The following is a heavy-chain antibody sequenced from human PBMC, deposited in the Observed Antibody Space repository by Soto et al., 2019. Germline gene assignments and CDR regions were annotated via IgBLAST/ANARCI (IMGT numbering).Heavy chain of an antibody. CDR3: ATEGGIVDANWFGP. CDR2: IYYSGST. J-gene: IGHJ5*02. CDR1: GDSISRSRYY. D-gene: IGHD2-8*01. Sequence: QLRLQESGPGLVKPSETLSLTCTVSGDSISRSRYYWGWIRQSPGKGLEWIGSIYYSGSTYYNLSLKSRITMSIDTSKSPFSLNLSSVTAADTAVYCCATEGGIVDANWFGPWGQGIWVTVSA. V-gene: IGHV4-39*02.